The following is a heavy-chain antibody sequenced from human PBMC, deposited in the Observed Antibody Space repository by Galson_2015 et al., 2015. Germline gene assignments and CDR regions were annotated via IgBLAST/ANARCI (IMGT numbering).Heavy chain of an antibody. CDR3: ATGLLWFGVSPPVDY. Sequence: SVKVSCKVSGYTLTELSMHWVRQAPGKGLEWMGGFDPEDGETIYAQKFQGRVTMTEDTSTDTAYMELSSLRSEDTAVYYCATGLLWFGVSPPVDYWGQGTLVTVSS. V-gene: IGHV1-24*01. CDR1: GYTLTELS. CDR2: FDPEDGET. J-gene: IGHJ4*02. D-gene: IGHD3-10*01.